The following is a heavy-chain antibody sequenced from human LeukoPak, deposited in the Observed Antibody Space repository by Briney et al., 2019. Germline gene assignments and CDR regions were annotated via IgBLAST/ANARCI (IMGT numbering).Heavy chain of an antibody. D-gene: IGHD3-9*01. Sequence: GASLRLSCVASGFTFSNYAMSWVRQAPGKGLEWVLAITGSGGNTYYADSVKGRFTISRDNSKNTVFLQMNSLRAEDTAVYYCAKWGDYDVLTGYYASDYWGQGTLVTVSS. V-gene: IGHV3-23*01. J-gene: IGHJ4*02. CDR1: GFTFSNYA. CDR2: ITGSGGNT. CDR3: AKWGDYDVLTGYYASDY.